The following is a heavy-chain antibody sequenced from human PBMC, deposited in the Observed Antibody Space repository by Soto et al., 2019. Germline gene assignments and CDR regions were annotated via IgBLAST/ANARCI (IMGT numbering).Heavy chain of an antibody. D-gene: IGHD2-15*01. Sequence: GAEVKKPGESLKISCKGSGYRFTSYWIGWVRQMPGKGLEWMGIIYPGDSDTRYSPSFQGQVTISADKSISTAYLQWSSLKASDTAMYFCARLLGYCSGGSCSVDYFDYWGQGTLVTVSS. CDR2: IYPGDSDT. CDR1: GYRFTSYW. CDR3: ARLLGYCSGGSCSVDYFDY. V-gene: IGHV5-51*01. J-gene: IGHJ4*02.